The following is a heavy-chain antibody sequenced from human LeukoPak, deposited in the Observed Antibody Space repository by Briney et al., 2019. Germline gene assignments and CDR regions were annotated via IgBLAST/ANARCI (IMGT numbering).Heavy chain of an antibody. V-gene: IGHV1-46*01. Sequence: ASVKVSCKASGYTFTSYYMHWVRQAPGQGLEWMGIINPSGGSTSYAQKFQGRVTMTRDMSTSTVYMELSSLRSEDTAVYYCARDRRGITIFYSNWFDPWGQGTLVTVSS. CDR1: GYTFTSYY. D-gene: IGHD3-3*01. CDR2: INPSGGST. J-gene: IGHJ5*02. CDR3: ARDRRGITIFYSNWFDP.